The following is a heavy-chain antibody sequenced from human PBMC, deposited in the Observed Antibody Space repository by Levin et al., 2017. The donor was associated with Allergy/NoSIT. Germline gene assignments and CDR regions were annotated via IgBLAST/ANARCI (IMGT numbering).Heavy chain of an antibody. CDR1: GFTVSVNY. CDR2: IYADGNT. V-gene: IGHV3-53*01. CDR3: ASGPGFY. D-gene: IGHD3-10*01. Sequence: SCAASGFTVSVNYINWVRQAPGKGLEWVSVIYADGNTYYADSVKGRFTISRDNSKNTLYLQMNSLRVEDTAVYYCASGPGFYWGQGTLVTVSS. J-gene: IGHJ4*02.